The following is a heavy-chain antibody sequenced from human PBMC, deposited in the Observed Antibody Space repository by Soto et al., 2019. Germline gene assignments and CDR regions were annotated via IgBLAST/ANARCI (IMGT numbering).Heavy chain of an antibody. D-gene: IGHD1-26*01. Sequence: QVQLQESGPGLVKPSQTLSLTCTVSGGSISSGGYYWSWIRQHPGKGLVWIGYTYYSGSTYYNPSLKSRVTISVDTSKNQFSLKLSSVTAADTAVYYCARDLVGATTTDNWFDPWGQGTLVTVSS. J-gene: IGHJ5*02. V-gene: IGHV4-31*03. CDR1: GGSISSGGYY. CDR3: ARDLVGATTTDNWFDP. CDR2: TYYSGST.